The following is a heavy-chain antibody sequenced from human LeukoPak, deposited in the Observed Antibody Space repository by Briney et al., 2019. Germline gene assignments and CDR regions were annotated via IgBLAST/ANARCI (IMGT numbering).Heavy chain of an antibody. V-gene: IGHV3-30*02. D-gene: IGHD3-3*01. Sequence: PGGSLRLSCAASGFTFSSYGMHWVRQAPGKRLEWVAFIRYDGSNKYYADSVKGRFTISRDNSKNTLYLQMNSLRAEDTAVYYCAKGRLRFLEWLFVYWGQGTLVTVSS. J-gene: IGHJ4*02. CDR2: IRYDGSNK. CDR1: GFTFSSYG. CDR3: AKGRLRFLEWLFVY.